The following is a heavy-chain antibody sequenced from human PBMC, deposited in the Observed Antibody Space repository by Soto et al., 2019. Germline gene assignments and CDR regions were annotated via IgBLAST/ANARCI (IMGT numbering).Heavy chain of an antibody. V-gene: IGHV3-20*01. CDR2: INWNGGST. D-gene: IGHD6-19*01. CDR3: ARDRTAVAGTFVDY. Sequence: EVQLVESGGGVVRPGGSLRLSCAASGFTFDDYGMSWVRQAPGKGLEWVSGINWNGGSTCYADSVKGRFTISRDNAKNSLYLQMNSLRAEDTALYHCARDRTAVAGTFVDYWGQGTLVTVSS. J-gene: IGHJ4*02. CDR1: GFTFDDYG.